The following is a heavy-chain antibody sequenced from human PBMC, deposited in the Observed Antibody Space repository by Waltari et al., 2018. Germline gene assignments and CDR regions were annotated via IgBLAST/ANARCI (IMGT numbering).Heavy chain of an antibody. D-gene: IGHD3-3*01. CDR2: IYHSGSA. J-gene: IGHJ6*03. CDR1: GYSISSGYY. V-gene: IGHV4-38-2*02. CDR3: ARGDGNDFWSGSGYYYYMDV. Sequence: QVQLQESGPGLVKPSETLSLTCTVSGYSISSGYYWGWIRQPPGKGLEWIGSIYHSGSATYTPSLKRRVTISVDTSKNQFSLKLGSVTAADTAVDYCARGDGNDFWSGSGYYYYMDVWGKGTTVTVSS.